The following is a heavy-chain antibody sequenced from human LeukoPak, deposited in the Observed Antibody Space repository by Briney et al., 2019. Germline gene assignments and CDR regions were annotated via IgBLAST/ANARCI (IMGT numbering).Heavy chain of an antibody. CDR1: GRSISSGGYY. CDR3: ARGYYDSSGYYFDY. D-gene: IGHD3-22*01. J-gene: IGHJ4*02. Sequence: SSETLSLTCTVSGRSISSGGYYWSWIRQHPGKGLEWIGYIYYSGSTYYNPSLKSRVTTSVDTSKNQFSLKLSSVTAADTAVYYCARGYYDSSGYYFDYWGQGTLVTVSS. CDR2: IYYSGST. V-gene: IGHV4-31*03.